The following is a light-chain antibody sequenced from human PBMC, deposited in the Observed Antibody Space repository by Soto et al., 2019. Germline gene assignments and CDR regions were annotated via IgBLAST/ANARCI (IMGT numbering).Light chain of an antibody. V-gene: IGKV1-39*01. CDR3: QQSLKYPYT. J-gene: IGKJ2*01. CDR2: DAS. Sequence: DIQMAQSPSSLSASVGDRATITCRASQSTGSKLNWYQQKPGKAPKLLIYDASSMHSGVPSRFSGSGSETHFTLTISSLQPEDFATYYCQQSLKYPYTFGQGTKVEIK. CDR1: QSTGSK.